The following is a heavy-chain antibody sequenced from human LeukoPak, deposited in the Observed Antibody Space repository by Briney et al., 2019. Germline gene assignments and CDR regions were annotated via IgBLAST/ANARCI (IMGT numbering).Heavy chain of an antibody. D-gene: IGHD3-10*01. CDR1: GFTFSSYG. J-gene: IGHJ3*02. CDR3: AKTRITMVRGVPEDAFDI. CDR2: IRYDGSNK. V-gene: IGHV3-30*02. Sequence: GGSLRLSCAASGFTFSSYGMHWVRQAPGKGLEWVAFIRYDGSNKYYADSVKGRFTISRDNSKNTLYLQMNSLRAEDTAVYYCAKTRITMVRGVPEDAFDIWGQGTMVTVSS.